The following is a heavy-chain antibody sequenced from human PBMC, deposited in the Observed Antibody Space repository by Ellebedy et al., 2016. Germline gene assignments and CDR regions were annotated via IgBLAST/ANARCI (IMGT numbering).Heavy chain of an antibody. V-gene: IGHV1-69*13. Sequence: SVKVSCXASGGTLSSYAISWVRQAPGQGLEWMGRIIPLLGSANYAQKFQGEVTITADESTSTAYMELSSLRSEDTAVYYCATGADYFGSGSCLMFWGQGTRVTVSS. D-gene: IGHD3-10*01. CDR3: ATGADYFGSGSCLMF. J-gene: IGHJ4*02. CDR1: GGTLSSYA. CDR2: IIPLLGSA.